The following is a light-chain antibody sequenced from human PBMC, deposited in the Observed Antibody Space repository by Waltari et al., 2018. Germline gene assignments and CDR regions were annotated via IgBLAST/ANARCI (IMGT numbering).Light chain of an antibody. V-gene: IGLV1-47*01. CDR1: SSNIGSNY. CDR2: RNN. J-gene: IGLJ3*02. CDR3: AACDDSLSGRV. Sequence: QSVLTQPPSASGTPGPRLTISCSGRSSNIGSNYVYWYQQLPGTAPKPLIYRNNQWPSGVRDRFSGCKSGTSASLAISGLRSEDEADYYCAACDDSLSGRVFGGGTKLTVL.